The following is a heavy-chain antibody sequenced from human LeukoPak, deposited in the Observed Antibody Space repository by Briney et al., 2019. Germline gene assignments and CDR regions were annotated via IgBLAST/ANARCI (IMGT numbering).Heavy chain of an antibody. CDR2: IYYSGST. D-gene: IGHD3-22*01. CDR3: ARFFGGGHYDSSGYYYMNAFDI. Sequence: SETLSLTCTVSGGSISSYYWSWIRQPPGKGLEWLGYIYYSGSTNYNPSLKSRVTISVDTSKNQFSLKLSSVSAADTAVYYCARFFGGGHYDSSGYYYMNAFDIWGQETMVTVSS. J-gene: IGHJ3*02. V-gene: IGHV4-59*01. CDR1: GGSISSYY.